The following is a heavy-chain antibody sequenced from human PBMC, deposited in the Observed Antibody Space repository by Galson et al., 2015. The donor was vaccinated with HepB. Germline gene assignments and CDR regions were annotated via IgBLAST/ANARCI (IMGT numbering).Heavy chain of an antibody. CDR2: ISFDGSNA. CDR3: ARDHLRDHWYFDL. CDR1: GFSFSTYA. Sequence: SLRLSCAASGFSFSTYAMHWVRQTPGKGLEWLAVISFDGSNAYYADSVKGRFTISRDNSKNTLYLQMSSLGAEDSAVYYCARDHLRDHWYFDLWGRGTLVTASS. J-gene: IGHJ2*01. V-gene: IGHV3-30*04.